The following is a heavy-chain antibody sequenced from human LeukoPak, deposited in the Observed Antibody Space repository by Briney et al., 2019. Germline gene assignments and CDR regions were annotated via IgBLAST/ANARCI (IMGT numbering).Heavy chain of an antibody. CDR1: GGSISSSTYY. J-gene: IGHJ4*02. Sequence: SETLSLTCTVSGGSISSSTYYWDWIRQPPGKGLEWIGYVHYSGSTNYNPSLKSRATISVDTSKSQFSLKLSSVTAADTAIYYCARGYSSSWYYFDYWGQGTLVTVSS. CDR2: VHYSGST. V-gene: IGHV4-61*05. D-gene: IGHD6-13*01. CDR3: ARGYSSSWYYFDY.